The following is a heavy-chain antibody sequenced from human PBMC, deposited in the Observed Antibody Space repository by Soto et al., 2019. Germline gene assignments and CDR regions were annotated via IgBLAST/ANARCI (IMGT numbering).Heavy chain of an antibody. D-gene: IGHD3-22*01. Sequence: SGPTLVNATQTLTLTCTFSGFSLSTSGVCVSWIRQPPGKSLDWLALIDWDDDKYYSTSLKTRLTISKDTSKNQVVLTMTNMDPVDTAKYYCARIRGYYDSSGYLTPHGMDVWGQGTTVTV. J-gene: IGHJ6*02. CDR1: GFSLSTSGVC. CDR3: ARIRGYYDSSGYLTPHGMDV. CDR2: IDWDDDK. V-gene: IGHV2-70*01.